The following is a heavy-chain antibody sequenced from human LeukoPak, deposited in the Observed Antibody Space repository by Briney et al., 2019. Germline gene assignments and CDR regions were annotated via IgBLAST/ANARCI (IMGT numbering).Heavy chain of an antibody. J-gene: IGHJ5*02. CDR2: INPSGGST. D-gene: IGHD3-9*01. CDR1: GYTFTSYY. Sequence: ASVKVSCKASGYTFTSYYIHWVRQAPGQGLEWMGIINPSGGSTSYAQKFQGRVTMTRDTSTSTVYMELSSLRSEDTAVYYCARDGHDILTGYYLSWFDPWGQGTLVTVSS. V-gene: IGHV1-46*01. CDR3: ARDGHDILTGYYLSWFDP.